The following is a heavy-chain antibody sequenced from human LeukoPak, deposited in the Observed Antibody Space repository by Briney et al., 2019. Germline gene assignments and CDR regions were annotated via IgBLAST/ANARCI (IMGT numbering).Heavy chain of an antibody. Sequence: SETLSLTCAVYGGSFSGYYWSWIRQPPGKGLEWIGEINHSGSTNYNPSLKSRVTISVDTSKNQFSLKLSSVTAADTAVYYCARLSPPYYYDSSGYENWFDPWGQGTLVTVSS. CDR3: ARLSPPYYYDSSGYENWFDP. D-gene: IGHD3-22*01. CDR1: GGSFSGYY. V-gene: IGHV4-34*01. J-gene: IGHJ5*02. CDR2: INHSGST.